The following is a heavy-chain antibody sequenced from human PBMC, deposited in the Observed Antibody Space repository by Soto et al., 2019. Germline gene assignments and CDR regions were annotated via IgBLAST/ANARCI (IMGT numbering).Heavy chain of an antibody. V-gene: IGHV4-59*08. CDR1: DDSISTYY. Sequence: SETLSLTCTVSDDSISTYYWGWIRQPPGKGLEWIGYIFYTGTTKYNPSLKSRVTISLDTSKNQFSLKLSSVTAADTAVYYCARHYPIGNNWNYYDYWGQGTLVTV. CDR3: ARHYPIGNNWNYYDY. D-gene: IGHD1-1*01. CDR2: IFYTGTT. J-gene: IGHJ4*02.